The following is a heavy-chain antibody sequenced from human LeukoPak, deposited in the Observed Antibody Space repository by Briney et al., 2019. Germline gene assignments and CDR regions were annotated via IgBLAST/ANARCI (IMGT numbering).Heavy chain of an antibody. CDR3: ARGYGDYEYYFDY. CDR1: GYTFTGYY. Sequence: GASVKVSCKASGYTFTGYYMHWVRQAPGQGLEWMGWINPNSGGTNYAQRFQGRVTMTGDTSISTAYMELSRLRSDDTAVYYCARGYGDYEYYFDYWGQGTMVTVSS. CDR2: INPNSGGT. V-gene: IGHV1-2*02. D-gene: IGHD4-17*01. J-gene: IGHJ4*02.